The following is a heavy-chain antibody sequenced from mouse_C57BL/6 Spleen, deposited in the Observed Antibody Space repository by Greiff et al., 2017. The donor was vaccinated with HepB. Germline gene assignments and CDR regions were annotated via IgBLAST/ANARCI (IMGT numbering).Heavy chain of an antibody. V-gene: IGHV5-17*01. CDR1: GFTFSDYG. D-gene: IGHD2-4*01. CDR2: ISSGSSTI. J-gene: IGHJ4*01. Sequence: EVKLVESGGGLVKPGGSLKLSCAASGFTFSDYGMHWVRQAPEKGLEWVAYISSGSSTIYYADTLKGRFTISRDNAKNTLFLQMTSLTSEDAAVYYCARRDYDEAMDYWGQGTTVTVSS. CDR3: ARRDYDEAMDY.